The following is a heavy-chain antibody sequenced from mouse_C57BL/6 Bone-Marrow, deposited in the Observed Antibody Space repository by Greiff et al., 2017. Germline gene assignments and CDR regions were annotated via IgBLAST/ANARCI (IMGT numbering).Heavy chain of an antibody. Sequence: QVQLQQPGAELVKPGASVKLSCKASGYTFTSYWMHWVKQRPGRGLEWIGRIYPNSGGTKYNEKFKSKATLTVDTPSSTAYMQLSSLTSEDSAGDNWARTTVVYWYFDVWGTGTTVTVSS. D-gene: IGHD1-1*01. V-gene: IGHV1-72*01. CDR1: GYTFTSYW. CDR2: IYPNSGGT. J-gene: IGHJ1*03. CDR3: ARTTVVYWYFDV.